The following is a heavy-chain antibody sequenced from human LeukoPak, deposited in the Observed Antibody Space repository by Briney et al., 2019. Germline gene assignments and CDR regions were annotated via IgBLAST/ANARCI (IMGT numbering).Heavy chain of an antibody. CDR2: IYHSGST. CDR1: DYSISSGYY. Sequence: SETLSLTCTVSDYSISSGYYWGWIRQPPGKGLEWIGSIYHSGSTYYNPSLKSRVTISVDTSKNQFSLKLSSVTAADTAVYYCARADYSSTWSHDYYYMDVWGKGTTVTVSS. J-gene: IGHJ6*03. V-gene: IGHV4-38-2*02. D-gene: IGHD6-13*01. CDR3: ARADYSSTWSHDYYYMDV.